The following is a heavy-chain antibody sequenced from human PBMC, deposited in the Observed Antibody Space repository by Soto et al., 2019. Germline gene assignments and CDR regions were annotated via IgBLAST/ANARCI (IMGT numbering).Heavy chain of an antibody. CDR1: GYTFTSYY. CDR2: INPSGGST. J-gene: IGHJ6*02. CDR3: ARGGTMVRGEIRYYGMDV. D-gene: IGHD3-10*01. Sequence: ASVKVSCKASGYTFTSYYMHWVRQAPGQGLEWMGIINPSGGSTSYAQKFQGRVTMTRDTSTSTVYMELSSLRSEDTVVYYCARGGTMVRGEIRYYGMDVWGQGTTVTVSS. V-gene: IGHV1-46*03.